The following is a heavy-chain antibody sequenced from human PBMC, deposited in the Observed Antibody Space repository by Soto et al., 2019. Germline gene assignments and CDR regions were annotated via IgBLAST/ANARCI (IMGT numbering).Heavy chain of an antibody. Sequence: GGSLRLSCAASGLTVSDNYMTWVRQAPGKGPEWVSVLYRGGSTYYADSVKGRFTISRDISRNTLYLQMNSLRAEDTAVYYCVRENYYYGMDVWGQGTTVTVSS. V-gene: IGHV3-66*01. CDR2: LYRGGST. J-gene: IGHJ6*02. CDR3: VRENYYYGMDV. CDR1: GLTVSDNY.